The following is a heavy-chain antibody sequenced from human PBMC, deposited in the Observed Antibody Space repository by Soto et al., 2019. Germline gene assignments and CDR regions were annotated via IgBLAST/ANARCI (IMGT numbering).Heavy chain of an antibody. CDR1: GGSLTGYY. D-gene: IGHD5-12*01. CDR2: VKDGGST. J-gene: IGHJ4*02. CDR3: ARGQEGIVATH. Sequence: VQLQQWGAGLLKPSETLSLTCTVNGGSLTGYYWSWIRQPLGKGLEWIGEVKDGGSTNYSPSLRGRVSISAYTSKNHCSLRLNSVTAADTAVYFCARGQEGIVATHWDQGALVTVSS. V-gene: IGHV4-34*01.